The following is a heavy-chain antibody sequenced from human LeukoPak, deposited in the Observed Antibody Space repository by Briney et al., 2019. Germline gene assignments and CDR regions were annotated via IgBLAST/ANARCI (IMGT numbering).Heavy chain of an antibody. Sequence: PSETLSLTCAVYGGSFSGYYWSWIRQPPGKGLEWIVELNHSGTNNYNPSLKSRVTISVDTSKNQISLKLSSVTAADTAVYYCARVRVAAAGIDYWGQGTLVTVSS. V-gene: IGHV4-34*01. J-gene: IGHJ4*02. CDR2: LNHSGTN. D-gene: IGHD6-13*01. CDR1: GGSFSGYY. CDR3: ARVRVAAAGIDY.